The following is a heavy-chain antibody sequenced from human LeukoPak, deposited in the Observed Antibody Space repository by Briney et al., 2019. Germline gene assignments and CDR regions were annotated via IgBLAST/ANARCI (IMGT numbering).Heavy chain of an antibody. Sequence: GGSLRLSCAASGFTFSSYGMSWIRQAPGKGLEWVSYISSSGSTIYYADSVKGRFTISRDNAKNSLYLQMNSLRAEDTAVYYCARFDYGEYYYYYMDVWGKGTTVTVSS. J-gene: IGHJ6*03. CDR2: ISSSGSTI. D-gene: IGHD4-17*01. V-gene: IGHV3-48*04. CDR3: ARFDYGEYYYYYMDV. CDR1: GFTFSSYG.